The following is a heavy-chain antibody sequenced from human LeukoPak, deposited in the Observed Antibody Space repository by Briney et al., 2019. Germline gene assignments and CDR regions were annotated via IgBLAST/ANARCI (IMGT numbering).Heavy chain of an antibody. CDR2: ISTNGGST. CDR1: GFTFSNYA. D-gene: IGHD1-1*01. Sequence: GGSLRLSCAASGFTFSNYAMHWVRQAPGKGLEYVSAISTNGGSTYYANSVKGRFTISRDNSKNTLYLQMGSLRAEDMAVYYCARDWGTTGTTGWMFDYWGQGTLVTVSS. CDR3: ARDWGTTGTTGWMFDY. J-gene: IGHJ4*02. V-gene: IGHV3-64*01.